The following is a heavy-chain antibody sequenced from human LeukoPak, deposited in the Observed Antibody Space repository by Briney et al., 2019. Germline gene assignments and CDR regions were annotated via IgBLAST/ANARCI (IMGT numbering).Heavy chain of an antibody. D-gene: IGHD4-23*01. CDR2: MNPNSGNT. CDR3: ARTTVVTPGVVDY. V-gene: IGHV1-8*01. Sequence: GASVKVSCKASRYTFTSYDINWVRQATGQGLEWMGWMNPNSGNTGYAQKFQGRVTMTRNTSISTAYMELSSLRSEDTAVYYCARTTVVTPGVVDYWGQGTLVTVSS. CDR1: RYTFTSYD. J-gene: IGHJ4*02.